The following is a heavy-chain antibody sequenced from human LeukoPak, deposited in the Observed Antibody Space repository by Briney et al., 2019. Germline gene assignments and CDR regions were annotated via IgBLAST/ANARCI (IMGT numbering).Heavy chain of an antibody. CDR3: ARVTVAAGIWSFAY. CDR2: IDHSGST. Sequence: SGTLSLTCAVPGGSISSGNWWSWVRQAPGKGLEWSGEIDHSGSTNYNPSLKSRVTISVDKSKNQFSLNLSSMTAADPAVYYCARVTVAAGIWSFAYWGQGTLVTVSS. V-gene: IGHV4-4*02. J-gene: IGHJ4*02. CDR1: GGSISSGNW. D-gene: IGHD6-13*01.